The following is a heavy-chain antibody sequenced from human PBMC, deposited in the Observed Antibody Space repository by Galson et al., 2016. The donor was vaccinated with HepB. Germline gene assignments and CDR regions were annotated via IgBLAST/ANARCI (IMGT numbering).Heavy chain of an antibody. CDR2: ISGSGGST. CDR1: GFTFSTYG. CDR3: ARVITMVRGILKQRDYYGMDV. Sequence: SLRLSCAAPGFTFSTYGMSWVRQAPGKGLEWVSVISGSGGSTYYADSVKGRFTISRDNSKNTLYLKMNSLRAEDTAVYYCARVITMVRGILKQRDYYGMDVWGQGTTVTVSS. V-gene: IGHV3-23*01. J-gene: IGHJ6*02. D-gene: IGHD3-10*01.